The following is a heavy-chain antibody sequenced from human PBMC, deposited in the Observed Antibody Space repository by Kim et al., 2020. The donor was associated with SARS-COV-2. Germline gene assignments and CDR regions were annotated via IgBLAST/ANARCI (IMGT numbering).Heavy chain of an antibody. D-gene: IGHD3-22*01. V-gene: IGHV1-69*13. CDR2: IIPIFGTA. CDR3: ASPTHGGGDSSGYSMDV. J-gene: IGHJ6*02. CDR1: GGTFSSYA. Sequence: SVKVSCKASGGTFSSYAISWVRQAPGQGLEWMGGIIPIFGTANYAQKFQGRVTITADESTSTAYMELSSLRSEDTAVYYCASPTHGGGDSSGYSMDVWGQGTTVTVSS.